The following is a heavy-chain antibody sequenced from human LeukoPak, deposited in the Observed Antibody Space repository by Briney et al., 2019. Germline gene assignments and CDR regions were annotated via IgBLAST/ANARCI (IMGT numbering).Heavy chain of an antibody. D-gene: IGHD3-10*01. V-gene: IGHV3-21*01. CDR2: ISSSSSYI. CDR3: ASSGSGSYYILNWFDP. J-gene: IGHJ5*02. CDR1: GFTFSSYS. Sequence: PGGSLRLSCAASGFTFSSYSMNWVRQAPGKGLEWVSSISSSSSYIYYADSVKGRFTISRDNAKNSLYLQMNSLRAEDTAVYYCASSGSGSYYILNWFDPWGQGTLVTVSS.